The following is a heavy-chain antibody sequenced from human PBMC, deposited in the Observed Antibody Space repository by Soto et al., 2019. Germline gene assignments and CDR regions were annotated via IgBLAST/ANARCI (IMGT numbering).Heavy chain of an antibody. J-gene: IGHJ4*02. CDR3: AKGPHTNVGWPYYFES. CDR2: SSPRGDTI. Sequence: VVSRILSCVASGFSLANYPMNWVRQTPGKGLEWISYSSPRGDTIYYADSVEGRFTISRDNARNSLSLHMSSLRDEDSALYYCAKGPHTNVGWPYYFESWGQGVPVTVSS. D-gene: IGHD6-19*01. CDR1: GFSLANYP. V-gene: IGHV3-48*02.